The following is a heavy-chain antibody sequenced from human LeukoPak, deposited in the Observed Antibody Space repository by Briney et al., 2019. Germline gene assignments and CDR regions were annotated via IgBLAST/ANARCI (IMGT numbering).Heavy chain of an antibody. CDR1: GGSISSYY. J-gene: IGHJ4*02. D-gene: IGHD3-10*01. Sequence: SETLSLTCTVSGGSISSYYWSWIRQPPGKGLEWIGYIYYSGSTNYNPSLKSRVTISVDTSKNQFSLKLSSVTAADTAVYYCVSYLQYYYGSGNLYWGQGTLVTVSS. V-gene: IGHV4-59*01. CDR3: VSYLQYYYGSGNLY. CDR2: IYYSGST.